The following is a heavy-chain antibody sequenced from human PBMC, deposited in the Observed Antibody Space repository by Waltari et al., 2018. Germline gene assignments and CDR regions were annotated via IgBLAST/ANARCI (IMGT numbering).Heavy chain of an antibody. J-gene: IGHJ4*02. CDR1: GYSISSGYY. CDR3: ASIRGYVDY. CDR2: IYHSGST. D-gene: IGHD3-10*01. Sequence: QVQLQESGPGLVKPSETLSLTCAVPGYSISSGYYWGWIRQPPGKGLEWIGSIYHSGSTYYNPSLKSRVTISVDTSKNQFSLKLSSVTAADTAVYYCASIRGYVDYWGQGTLVTVSS. V-gene: IGHV4-38-2*01.